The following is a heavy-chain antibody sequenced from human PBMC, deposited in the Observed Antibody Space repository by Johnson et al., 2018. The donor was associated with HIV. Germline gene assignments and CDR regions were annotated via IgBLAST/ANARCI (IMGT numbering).Heavy chain of an antibody. Sequence: VQLVESGGGLVQPGRSLRLSCAASGFTFNDYAMHWVRQAPGKGLEWVSGISRNSDKIGYADSVRGRFSISRDNANNSLYLQMNSLRAEDTAVYYCARNGLIPAAKGVAFDIWGQGTTVTVSS. J-gene: IGHJ3*02. CDR3: ARNGLIPAAKGVAFDI. V-gene: IGHV3-9*01. CDR2: ISRNSDKI. CDR1: GFTFNDYA. D-gene: IGHD2-2*01.